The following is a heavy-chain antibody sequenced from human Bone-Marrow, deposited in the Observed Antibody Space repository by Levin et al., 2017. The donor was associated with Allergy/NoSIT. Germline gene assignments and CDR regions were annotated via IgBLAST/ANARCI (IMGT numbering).Heavy chain of an antibody. CDR1: GGSISGSGNF. CDR2: IYYTGSP. D-gene: IGHD2-2*03. V-gene: IGHV4-31*03. CDR3: ARGGHGSVPWFGA. J-gene: IGHJ5*02. Sequence: SETLSLTCTVSGGSISGSGNFWTWIRQHPEKGLESIGYIYYTGSPYYNPSLKSRVTMSVDTSKNQFSLRLNSLTDADTAVYYCARGGHGSVPWFGAWGQGTLVIVSS.